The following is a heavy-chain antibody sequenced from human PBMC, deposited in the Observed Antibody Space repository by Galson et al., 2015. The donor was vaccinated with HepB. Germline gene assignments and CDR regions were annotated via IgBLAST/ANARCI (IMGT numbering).Heavy chain of an antibody. CDR2: ISAFNGNT. D-gene: IGHD1-26*01. J-gene: IGHJ4*02. V-gene: IGHV1-18*04. Sequence: QSGAEEKKPGASVKVFCKASGYSFTSHGFSWVRQAPGQGLEWMGWISAFNGNTNYAQNLQGRVTMTTDTSTSTVYMELRSLRSDDTAVYYCARDSGSYGFDFWGQGTPVTVSS. CDR1: GYSFTSHG. CDR3: ARDSGSYGFDF.